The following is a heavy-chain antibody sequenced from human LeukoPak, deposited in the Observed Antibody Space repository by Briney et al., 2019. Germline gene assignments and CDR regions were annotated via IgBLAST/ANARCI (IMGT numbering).Heavy chain of an antibody. CDR2: IYYSGST. D-gene: IGHD2-2*01. J-gene: IGHJ6*02. CDR3: ASPIVVVPAAIPSVYGMDV. Sequence: SETLSLTCTVSGGSISSSSYYWGWIRQPPGKGLEWIGSIYYSGSTYYNPSLKSRVTISVDTSKNQCSLKLSSVTAADTAVYYCASPIVVVPAAIPSVYGMDVWGQGTTVTVSS. V-gene: IGHV4-39*01. CDR1: GGSISSSSYY.